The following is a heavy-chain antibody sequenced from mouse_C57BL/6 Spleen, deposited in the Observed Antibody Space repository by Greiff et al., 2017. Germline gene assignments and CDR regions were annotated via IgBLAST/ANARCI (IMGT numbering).Heavy chain of an antibody. Sequence: EVQLQQSGGGLVKPGGSLKLSCAASGFTFSDYGMHWVRQAPEQGLEWVAYISSGSSTIYYADTVKGRFTISRDNAKNTLFLQLTSLRSEDTAMYYCARRYDYLYAMDYWGQGTSVTVSS. D-gene: IGHD2-4*01. V-gene: IGHV5-17*01. CDR1: GFTFSDYG. CDR2: ISSGSSTI. CDR3: ARRYDYLYAMDY. J-gene: IGHJ4*01.